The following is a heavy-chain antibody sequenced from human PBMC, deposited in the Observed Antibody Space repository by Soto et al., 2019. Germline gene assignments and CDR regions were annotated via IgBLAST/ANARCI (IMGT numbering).Heavy chain of an antibody. V-gene: IGHV3-21*01. J-gene: IGHJ2*01. CDR3: ARDRAYGDYEGSWYFDL. CDR1: GFTFSSYS. D-gene: IGHD4-17*01. Sequence: EVQLVESGGGLVKPGGSLRLSCAASGFTFSSYSMNWVRQAPGKGLEWVSSISSSSSYIYYADSVKGRFTISRDNAKNSPYLQMNSLRAEDTAVYYCARDRAYGDYEGSWYFDLWGRGTLVTVSS. CDR2: ISSSSSYI.